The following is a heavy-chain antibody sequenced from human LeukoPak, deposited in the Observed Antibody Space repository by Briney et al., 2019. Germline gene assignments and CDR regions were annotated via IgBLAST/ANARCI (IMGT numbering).Heavy chain of an antibody. CDR3: ALDSSGWSDDSFDI. D-gene: IGHD6-19*01. Sequence: PSETLSLTCTVSGGSISSDYWSWLRQPPGKGLEWIGYIHYSGNTNYNPSLKSRVTMSLDASKNQFFLKLTSVTAADTAMYYCALDSSGWSDDSFDIWGQGTTVTVSS. V-gene: IGHV4-59*01. CDR2: IHYSGNT. J-gene: IGHJ3*02. CDR1: GGSISSDY.